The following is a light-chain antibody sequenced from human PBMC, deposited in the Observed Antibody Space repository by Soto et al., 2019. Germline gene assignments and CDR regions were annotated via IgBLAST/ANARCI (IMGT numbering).Light chain of an antibody. CDR2: GAS. CDR3: QQYHTWPIT. V-gene: IGKV3-15*01. CDR1: QGVSRK. J-gene: IGKJ4*01. Sequence: DIVMTQSPATLSVAPGERVTFSCRASQGVSRKLAWYQHKPGQAPRPLISGASTGATGIPARFSGSGSGTEFTLTISRLQSEDCAIYYCQQYHTWPITFGGGTKV.